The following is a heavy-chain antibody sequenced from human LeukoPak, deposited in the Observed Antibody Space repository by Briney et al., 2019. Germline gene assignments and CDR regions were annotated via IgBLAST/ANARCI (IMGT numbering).Heavy chain of an antibody. CDR1: GGTFSSYA. CDR2: IIPIFGTA. D-gene: IGHD3-16*02. V-gene: IGHV1-69*13. Sequence: APVKVSCKASGGTFSSYAISWVRQAPGQGLEWMGGIIPIFGTANYAQKFQGRVTITADESTSTAYMELSSLRSEDTAVYYCARGETLYDSVSRSYRYTSFDFWGQGTLVTVSS. J-gene: IGHJ4*02. CDR3: ARGETLYDSVSRSYRYTSFDF.